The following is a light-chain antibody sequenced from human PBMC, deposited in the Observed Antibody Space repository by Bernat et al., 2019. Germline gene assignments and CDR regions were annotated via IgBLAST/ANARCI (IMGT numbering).Light chain of an antibody. J-gene: IGLJ3*02. CDR3: SAWDSSLSACG. Sequence: QAGLTQPPSVSKGLRQTATLTCTGNSNNVGNQGAAWLQQHQGHPPKLLSYRNNNRPSGISERLSASRSGNTASLTITGLQPEDEADYDCSAWDSSLSACGFGGGTKLADL. V-gene: IGLV10-54*01. CDR2: RNN. CDR1: SNNVGNQG.